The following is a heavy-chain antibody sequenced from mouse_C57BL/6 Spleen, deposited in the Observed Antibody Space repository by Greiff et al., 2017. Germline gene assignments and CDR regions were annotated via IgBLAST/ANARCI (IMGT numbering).Heavy chain of an antibody. CDR1: GYTFTEYT. Sequence: VQLQQSGAELVKPGASVKLSCKASGYTFTEYTIHWVKQRSGQGLEWIGWFYPGSGSIKYNEKFKDKATLTADKSSSTVYMELSRLTSEGAAVYFCARHEARGYYGSSYWYFDVWGTGTTVTVSS. V-gene: IGHV1-62-2*01. J-gene: IGHJ1*03. CDR2: FYPGSGSI. CDR3: ARHEARGYYGSSYWYFDV. D-gene: IGHD1-1*01.